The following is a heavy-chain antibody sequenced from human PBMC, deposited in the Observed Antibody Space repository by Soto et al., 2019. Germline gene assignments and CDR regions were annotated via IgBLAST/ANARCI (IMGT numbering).Heavy chain of an antibody. J-gene: IGHJ4*02. CDR1: GFTFTSSA. Sequence: SVKVSCKASGFTFTSSAVQWVRQARGQRLEWIGWIVVGSGNTSYAQKFQERVTITRDMSTSTAYMELSSLRSEDTAVYYCAAAGPCGGGCYDYWGQGTLVTVSS. CDR2: IVVGSGNT. CDR3: AAAGPCGGGCYDY. V-gene: IGHV1-58*01. D-gene: IGHD2-21*02.